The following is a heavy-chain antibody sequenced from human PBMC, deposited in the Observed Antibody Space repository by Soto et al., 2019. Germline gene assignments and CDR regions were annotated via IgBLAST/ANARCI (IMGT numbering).Heavy chain of an antibody. CDR1: GYTFTSYG. V-gene: IGHV1-18*01. CDR3: SRDAPPEDS. Sequence: QVQLVQSGAEVKKPGASVKVSCKASGYTFTSYGISWMRQAPGQGREWMGWISAYNGNTNYAQKLQGRVTMTTDTSTSTDYMELRSLRSDDTAVYYWSRDAPPEDSWGQGTLVTVSS. J-gene: IGHJ4*02. CDR2: ISAYNGNT.